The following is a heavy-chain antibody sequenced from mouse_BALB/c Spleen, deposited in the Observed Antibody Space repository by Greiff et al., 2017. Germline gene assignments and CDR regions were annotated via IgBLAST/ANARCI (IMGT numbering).Heavy chain of an antibody. CDR1: GFNIKDTY. J-gene: IGHJ3*01. CDR2: IDPANGNT. CDR3: ASGGYYGPWFAY. V-gene: IGHV14-3*02. D-gene: IGHD1-1*01. Sequence: EVQLQQSGAELVKPGASVKLSCTASGFNIKDTYMHWVKQRPEQGLEWIGRIDPANGNTKYDPKFQGKATITADTSSNTAYLQLSSLTSEDTAVYYCASGGYYGPWFAYWGQGTLVTVSA.